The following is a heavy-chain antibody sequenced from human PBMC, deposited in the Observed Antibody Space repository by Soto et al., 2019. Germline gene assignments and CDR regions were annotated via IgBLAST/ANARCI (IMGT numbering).Heavy chain of an antibody. CDR1: GFTFSSYA. J-gene: IGHJ4*02. V-gene: IGHV3-23*01. D-gene: IGHD6-19*01. Sequence: EVQLLESGGGLVQPGGSLRLSCATFGFTFSSYAMSWVRQAPGKGLEWVSAISGSGGATYYADSVKGRFTISRDNSKNTRYLQMNSLRAEDTAVYYCAKGSHRQWLSHRFHYWGQGNLVNVSS. CDR2: ISGSGGAT. CDR3: AKGSHRQWLSHRFHY.